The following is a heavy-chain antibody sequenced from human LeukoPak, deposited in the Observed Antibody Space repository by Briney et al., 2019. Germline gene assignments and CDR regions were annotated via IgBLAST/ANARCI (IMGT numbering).Heavy chain of an antibody. J-gene: IGHJ4*02. D-gene: IGHD6-13*01. CDR3: ATGGIAAARKFDY. CDR2: FDPEDGET. Sequence: ASMKVSCKVSGYTLTELSMHWVRQAPGKGLEWMGGFDPEDGETIYAQKFQGRVTMTEDTSTDTAYMELSSLRSEDTAVYYCATGGIAAARKFDYWGQGTLVTVSS. CDR1: GYTLTELS. V-gene: IGHV1-24*01.